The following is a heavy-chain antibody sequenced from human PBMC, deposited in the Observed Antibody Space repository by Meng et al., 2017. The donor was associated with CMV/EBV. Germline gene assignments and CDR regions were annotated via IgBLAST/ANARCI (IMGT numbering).Heavy chain of an antibody. CDR1: GFTFSSYS. D-gene: IGHD4-11*01. J-gene: IGHJ6*02. V-gene: IGHV3-21*01. Sequence: GESLRLSCAASGFTFSSYSMNWVRQAPGKGLEWVSSISSSSSYIYYADSVKGRFTISRDNAKNSLYLQMNSLRAEDTAVYYCAVTTYYYYGMDVWGQGTTVTVSS. CDR3: AVTTYYYYGMDV. CDR2: ISSSSSYI.